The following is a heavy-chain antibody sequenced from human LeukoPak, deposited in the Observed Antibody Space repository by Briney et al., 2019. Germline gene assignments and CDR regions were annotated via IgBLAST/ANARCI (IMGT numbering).Heavy chain of an antibody. J-gene: IGHJ4*02. CDR3: AKVNYYESSDIGLFDY. CDR2: ISGSGTST. V-gene: IGHV3-23*01. CDR1: GFTFSSYA. Sequence: GGSLRLSCAASGFTFSSYAMSWVRQAPGKGLEWVSGISGSGTSTFYADSVRGRFTISRDHSKNTLYLQMDSLRAGDTAVYYCAKVNYYESSDIGLFDYWGQGTLVTVSS. D-gene: IGHD3-22*01.